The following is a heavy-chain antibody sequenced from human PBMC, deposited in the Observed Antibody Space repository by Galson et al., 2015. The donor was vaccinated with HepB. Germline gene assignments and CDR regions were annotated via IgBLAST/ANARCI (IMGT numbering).Heavy chain of an antibody. CDR3: ARDHRTYYDILTGDFDY. CDR1: GGSISSSSYY. J-gene: IGHJ4*02. D-gene: IGHD3-9*01. V-gene: IGHV4-39*07. Sequence: ETLSLTCTVSGGSISSSSYYWGWIRQPPGKGLEWIGSIYYSGSTYYNPSLKSRVTISVDTSKNQFSLKLSSVTAADTTVYYCARDHRTYYDILTGDFDYWGQGTLVTVSS. CDR2: IYYSGST.